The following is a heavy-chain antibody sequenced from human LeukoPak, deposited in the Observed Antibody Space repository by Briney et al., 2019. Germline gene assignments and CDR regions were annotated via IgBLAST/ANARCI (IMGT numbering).Heavy chain of an antibody. J-gene: IGHJ3*02. V-gene: IGHV4-59*01. D-gene: IGHD3-22*01. CDR3: ARYDSSGYLDAFDI. CDR1: GGSISSYY. Sequence: SETLSLTCTVSGGSISSYYWSWIRQPPGKGLEWIGYIYYSGSTNYNPPLKSRVTISVDTSKNQFSLKLSSVTAADTAVYYCARYDSSGYLDAFDIWGQGTMVTVSS. CDR2: IYYSGST.